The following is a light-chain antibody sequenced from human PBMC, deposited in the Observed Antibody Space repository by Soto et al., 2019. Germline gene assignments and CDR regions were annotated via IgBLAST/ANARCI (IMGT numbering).Light chain of an antibody. J-gene: IGLJ1*01. CDR2: EVT. V-gene: IGLV2-14*01. CDR3: YSYTSSSTYV. CDR1: GSDIGSYNF. Sequence: QSALTQPASVSGSPGQSITISCTGTGSDIGSYNFVSWYQHHPGKAPQLMIYEVTHRPSGVSDRFSGSKSDNTASLSISGLQAEDEAAYYCYSYTSSSTYVFGTGTKVTVL.